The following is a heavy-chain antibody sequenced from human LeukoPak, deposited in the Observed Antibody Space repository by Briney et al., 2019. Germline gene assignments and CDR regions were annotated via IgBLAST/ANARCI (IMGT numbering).Heavy chain of an antibody. J-gene: IGHJ6*03. CDR2: INPNSGGT. D-gene: IGHD2-2*01. Sequence: ASVKVSCKASGYTFTGYYMHWVRQAPGQGLEWMGWINPNSGGTNYARKFQGRVTMTRDTSISTAYMELSRLRSDDTAVYYCAREDQLRGYYYMDVWGKGTTVTVSS. CDR3: AREDQLRGYYYMDV. V-gene: IGHV1-2*02. CDR1: GYTFTGYY.